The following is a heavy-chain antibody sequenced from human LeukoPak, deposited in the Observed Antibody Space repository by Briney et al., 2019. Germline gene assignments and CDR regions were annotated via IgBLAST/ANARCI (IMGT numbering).Heavy chain of an antibody. CDR3: ARGSILTGYYPSPAAFDI. Sequence: ASVKVSCKSSGYTFTGYYMHWVRQAPGQGLEWMGWINPNSGGANYAQKFQGRVTMTRDTSISTAYMELSWLRSDDTAVYYCARGSILTGYYPSPAAFDIWGQGTMVTVSS. V-gene: IGHV1-2*02. CDR1: GYTFTGYY. D-gene: IGHD3-9*01. CDR2: INPNSGGA. J-gene: IGHJ3*02.